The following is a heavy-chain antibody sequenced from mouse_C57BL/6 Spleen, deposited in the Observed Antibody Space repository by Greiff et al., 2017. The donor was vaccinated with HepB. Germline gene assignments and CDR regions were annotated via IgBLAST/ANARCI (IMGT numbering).Heavy chain of an antibody. CDR3: ARSPDYYYGSSSWFAY. D-gene: IGHD1-1*01. Sequence: VQLKESGAELVKPGASVKISCKASGYAFSSYWMNWVKQRPGKGLEWIGQIYPGDGDTNYNGKFKGKATLTADKSSSTAYMQLSSLTSEDSAVYFCARSPDYYYGSSSWFAYWGQGTLVTVSA. V-gene: IGHV1-80*01. CDR1: GYAFSSYW. J-gene: IGHJ3*01. CDR2: IYPGDGDT.